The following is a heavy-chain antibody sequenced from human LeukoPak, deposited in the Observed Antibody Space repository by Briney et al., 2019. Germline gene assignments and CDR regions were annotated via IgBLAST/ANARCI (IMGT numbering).Heavy chain of an antibody. CDR1: GGTFSSYG. CDR2: ILPIFNST. V-gene: IGHV1-69*13. Sequence: SVKVSCKASGGTFSSYGISWVRQAPGQGLEWMGTILPIFNSTNYAQKFQDRVTVTADESTGTVYMEENSLRSDDTAVYYCARVKGASDNYGDDYWGQGTLVTVSS. J-gene: IGHJ4*02. D-gene: IGHD4-17*01. CDR3: ARVKGASDNYGDDY.